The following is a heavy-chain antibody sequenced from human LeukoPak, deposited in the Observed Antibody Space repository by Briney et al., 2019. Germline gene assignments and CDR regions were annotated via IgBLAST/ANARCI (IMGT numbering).Heavy chain of an antibody. J-gene: IGHJ4*02. Sequence: GGSLRLSCAASGFTFSNYWMSWVRQAPGKGLEWVANIREDGGEKYSVDSVKGRFTIFRDNAKNSLSLQMNSLSVEDTAVYYCATDTRGFFDYWGQGTLVTVSS. CDR3: ATDTRGFFDY. CDR2: IREDGGEK. D-gene: IGHD1-1*01. V-gene: IGHV3-7*01. CDR1: GFTFSNYW.